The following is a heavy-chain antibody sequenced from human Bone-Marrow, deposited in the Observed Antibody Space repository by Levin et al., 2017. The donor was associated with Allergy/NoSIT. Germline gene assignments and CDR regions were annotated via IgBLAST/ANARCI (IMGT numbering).Heavy chain of an antibody. CDR1: GGSFSGYY. CDR3: ARGPADIVVVPAAMIPSYYYDYMDG. D-gene: IGHD2-2*01. V-gene: IGHV4-34*01. Sequence: PSETLSLTCAVYGGSFSGYYWSWIRQPPGKGLEWIGEINHSGSTNYNPSLKSRVTISVDTSKNQFSLKLSSVTAADTAVYYCARGPADIVVVPAAMIPSYYYDYMDGWGKGTTVTVSS. CDR2: INHSGST. J-gene: IGHJ6*03.